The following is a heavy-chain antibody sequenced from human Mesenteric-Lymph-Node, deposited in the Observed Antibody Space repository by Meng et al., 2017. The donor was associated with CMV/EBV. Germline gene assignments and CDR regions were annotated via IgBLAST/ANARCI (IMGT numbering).Heavy chain of an antibody. CDR3: ARIGGYAIFGVITSR. CDR2: IKPDGSEK. Sequence: LSLTGAASAFTFSSYWMTWVRQSPGKGLEWVANIKPDGSEKYYVDSVKGRFSISRDNAKSSLYLQMNSLRVEDTAVYYCARIGGYAIFGVITSRWGQGTLVTVSS. CDR1: AFTFSSYW. J-gene: IGHJ4*02. V-gene: IGHV3-7*01. D-gene: IGHD3-3*01.